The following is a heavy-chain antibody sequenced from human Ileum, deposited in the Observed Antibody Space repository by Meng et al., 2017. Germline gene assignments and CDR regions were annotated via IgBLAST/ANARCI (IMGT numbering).Heavy chain of an antibody. Sequence: QVLLQQSGPGRVKPSQTLSLTCAISGDSVSSNSAAWNWIRRSPSRGLEWLGRTYYKSRWYNGYAASVKSRITINPGTSKNQFSLQLNSVTSEDTAVYYCARDSHCSGSSCANYFDYWGQGTLVTVSS. D-gene: IGHD2-2*01. CDR2: TYYKSRWYN. CDR1: GDSVSSNSAA. V-gene: IGHV6-1*01. J-gene: IGHJ4*02. CDR3: ARDSHCSGSSCANYFDY.